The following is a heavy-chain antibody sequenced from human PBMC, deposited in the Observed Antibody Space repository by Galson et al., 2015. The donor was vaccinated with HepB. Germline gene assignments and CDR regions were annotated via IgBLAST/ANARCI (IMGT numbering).Heavy chain of an antibody. D-gene: IGHD1-26*01. J-gene: IGHJ5*02. Sequence: SVKVSCKASGYTFTSYAMNWVRQAPGQGLEWMGWINTNTGNPTYAQGFTGRFVFSLDTSVSTAYLQISSLKAEDTAVYYCARDSERMWELRGFDPWGQGTLVTVSS. CDR1: GYTFTSYA. V-gene: IGHV7-4-1*02. CDR3: ARDSERMWELRGFDP. CDR2: INTNTGNP.